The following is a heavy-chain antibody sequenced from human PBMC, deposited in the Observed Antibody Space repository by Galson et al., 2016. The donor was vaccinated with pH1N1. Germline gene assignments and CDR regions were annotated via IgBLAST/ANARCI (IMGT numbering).Heavy chain of an antibody. J-gene: IGHJ4*02. CDR1: GFTFSNFY. D-gene: IGHD4-23*01. CDR2: INKDGGDT. V-gene: IGHV3-7*04. CDR3: ARFYGGNSDY. Sequence: LRLSCAASGFTFSNFYMTWVRQAPGKGLEWVANINKDGGDTYYVDSVKGRFTISRDNAKNSPYLQLNSLRAEDTAVYYCARFYGGNSDYWGQGTLVTVSS.